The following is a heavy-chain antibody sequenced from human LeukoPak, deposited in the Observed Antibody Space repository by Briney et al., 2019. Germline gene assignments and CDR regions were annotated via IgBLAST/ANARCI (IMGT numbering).Heavy chain of an antibody. D-gene: IGHD3-9*01. CDR3: ARDSESWTETGPRFDY. CDR2: INQDGSAQ. J-gene: IGHJ4*02. CDR1: GFTVSSNY. V-gene: IGHV3-7*01. Sequence: GGSLRLSCAASGFTVSSNYMSWVRQAPGKGLEWVANINQDGSAQYYVDSVKGQFTISRDNAKNSLYLQMNSQRVEDTAVYYCARDSESWTETGPRFDYWGQGTLVTVSS.